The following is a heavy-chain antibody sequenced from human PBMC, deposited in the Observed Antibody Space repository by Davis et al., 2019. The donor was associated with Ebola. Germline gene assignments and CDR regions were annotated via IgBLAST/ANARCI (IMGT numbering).Heavy chain of an antibody. Sequence: GESLKISCAASGFTFSSYAMHWVRQAPGKGLEWVAVISYDGSNKYYADSVKGRFTISRDNSKNTLYLQMNSLRAEDTAVYYCARDSDDYSFDYWGQGTLVTVSS. CDR2: ISYDGSNK. D-gene: IGHD4-11*01. J-gene: IGHJ4*02. CDR3: ARDSDDYSFDY. V-gene: IGHV3-30*04. CDR1: GFTFSSYA.